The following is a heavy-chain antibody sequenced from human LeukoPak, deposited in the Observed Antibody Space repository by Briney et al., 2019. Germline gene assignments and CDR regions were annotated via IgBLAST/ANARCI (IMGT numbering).Heavy chain of an antibody. D-gene: IGHD6-13*01. V-gene: IGHV4-30-4*08. CDR3: AREEQLVLNY. CDR2: IYYSGST. Sequence: SWVRQPPGKGLEWIGYIYYSGSTYYNPSLKSRVTISVDTSKNQFSLKLSSVTAADTAVYYCAREEQLVLNYWGQGTLVTVSS. J-gene: IGHJ4*02.